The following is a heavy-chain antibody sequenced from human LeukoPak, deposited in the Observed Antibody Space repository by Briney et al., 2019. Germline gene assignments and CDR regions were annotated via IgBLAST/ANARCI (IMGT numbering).Heavy chain of an antibody. D-gene: IGHD2-15*01. CDR2: INPNSGGT. J-gene: IGHJ4*02. V-gene: IGHV1-2*02. CDR1: GYTFTGYY. Sequence: ASVKVSCKASGYTFTGYYMHWVRQAPGQGLEWMGWINPNSGGTNYAQKFQGRVTMTKDTSTSTVYMELSSLRSEDTAVYYCAREGYCSGGGCSNFDYWGQGTLVTVSS. CDR3: AREGYCSGGGCSNFDY.